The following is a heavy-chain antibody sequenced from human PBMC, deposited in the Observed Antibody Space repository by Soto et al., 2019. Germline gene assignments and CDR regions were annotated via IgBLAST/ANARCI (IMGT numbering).Heavy chain of an antibody. Sequence: TSETLSLTCTVSGGSISSGGYYWSWIRQHPGKGLEWIGYIYYSGSTYYNPSLKSRVTISVDTSKNQFSLKLSSVTAADTAVYYCARDSDYGGNSDYFDYWGQGTLVTVSS. CDR1: GGSISSGGYY. J-gene: IGHJ4*02. V-gene: IGHV4-31*03. CDR2: IYYSGST. D-gene: IGHD4-17*01. CDR3: ARDSDYGGNSDYFDY.